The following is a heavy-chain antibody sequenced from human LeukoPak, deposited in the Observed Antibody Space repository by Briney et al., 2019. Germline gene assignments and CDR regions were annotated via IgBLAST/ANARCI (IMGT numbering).Heavy chain of an antibody. D-gene: IGHD3-22*01. CDR2: ISTSGESA. Sequence: PGGSLRLSCPVSGFTFSSYAMSWVRQAPGRGLEWVSVISTSGESAYYADSVKGRFTISRDNSKNTLYLQMNSLRAEDTAVYYCAKDRGSGYHYFDYWGQGTLVPVSS. CDR1: GFTFSSYA. V-gene: IGHV3-23*01. J-gene: IGHJ4*02. CDR3: AKDRGSGYHYFDY.